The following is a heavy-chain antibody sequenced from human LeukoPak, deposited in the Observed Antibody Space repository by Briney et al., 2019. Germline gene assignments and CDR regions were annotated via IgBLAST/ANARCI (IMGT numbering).Heavy chain of an antibody. V-gene: IGHV1-69*06. CDR2: IIPIFGTA. J-gene: IGHJ3*02. Sequence: ASVKVSCKASGGTFSSYAISWVRQAPGQGLEWMGGIIPIFGTANYAQKFQGRVTIIADKSTSTAYMELSSLRSEDTAVYYCARWRNYDILTGDDAFDIWGQGTMVTVSS. CDR1: GGTFSSYA. CDR3: ARWRNYDILTGDDAFDI. D-gene: IGHD3-9*01.